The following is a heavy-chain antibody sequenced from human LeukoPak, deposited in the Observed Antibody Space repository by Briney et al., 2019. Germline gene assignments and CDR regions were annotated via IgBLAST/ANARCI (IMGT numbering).Heavy chain of an antibody. V-gene: IGHV4-59*08. CDR2: IYYSGST. CDR1: GGSISSYY. D-gene: IGHD3-22*01. CDR3: ARHADSSGYYYMDV. Sequence: KSSETLSLTCTVSGGSISSYYWSWIRQPPGKGLEWIGYIYYSGSTNYNPSLKSRVTISVDTSKNQFSLKLSSVTAADTAVYYCARHADSSGYYYMDVWGKGTTVTVSS. J-gene: IGHJ6*03.